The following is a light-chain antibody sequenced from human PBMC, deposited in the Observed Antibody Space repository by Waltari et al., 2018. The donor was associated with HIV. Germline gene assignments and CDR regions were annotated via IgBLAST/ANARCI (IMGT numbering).Light chain of an antibody. CDR3: QQSHTVPLS. Sequence: DIQMTQSPSSLSASVRDRITITCRTSQYINMYLNWYQQKPGKPPSLLIYSASSLQPGVPSRFSGSGSGTLFTLTISGLQPEDSAIYFCQQSHTVPLSFGGGTKLEIK. CDR2: SAS. J-gene: IGKJ4*01. CDR1: QYINMY. V-gene: IGKV1-39*01.